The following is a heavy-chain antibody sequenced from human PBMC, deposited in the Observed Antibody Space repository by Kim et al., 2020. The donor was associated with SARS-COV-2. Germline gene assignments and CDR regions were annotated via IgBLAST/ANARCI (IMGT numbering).Heavy chain of an antibody. CDR1: GGSFSGYY. Sequence: SETLSLTCAVYGGSFSGYYWSLIRQPPGKGLEWIGEINHSGSTNYNPSLKSRVTISVDTSKNQFSLKLSSVTAADTAVYYCARGRVAYCGGDCYSLSLMDWGQGTLVTVSS. D-gene: IGHD2-21*02. J-gene: IGHJ4*02. V-gene: IGHV4-34*01. CDR3: ARGRVAYCGGDCYSLSLMD. CDR2: INHSGST.